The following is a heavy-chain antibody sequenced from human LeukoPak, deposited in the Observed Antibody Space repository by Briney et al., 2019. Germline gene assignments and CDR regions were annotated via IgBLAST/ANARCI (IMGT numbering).Heavy chain of an antibody. D-gene: IGHD1-1*01. CDR2: NDYSVST. CDR1: GCSISSSNYY. CDR3: VRGGVPALEGTKVRRPWFDP. J-gene: IGHJ5*02. Sequence: SETLSLTCTVSGCSISSSNYYWVWMRQPPGKELESNGTNDYSVSTYYNPSLKSRVTMSVDTSKNQFSLKLSSVTDADTAVYYCVRGGVPALEGTKVRRPWFDPWGQGTLVTVSS. V-gene: IGHV4-39*07.